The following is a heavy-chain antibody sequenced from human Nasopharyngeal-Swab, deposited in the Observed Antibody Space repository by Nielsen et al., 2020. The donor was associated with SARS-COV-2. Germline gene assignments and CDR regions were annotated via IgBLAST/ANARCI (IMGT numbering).Heavy chain of an antibody. CDR2: ISYDGSNK. CDR1: GFTFSSYG. CDR3: AKGGGTTGTVGLDI. D-gene: IGHD1-1*01. J-gene: IGHJ3*02. V-gene: IGHV3-30*18. Sequence: GESLKISCAASGFTFSSYGMYWVRQAPGKGLEWVAVISYDGSNKYYADSVKGRFTISRDNSKNTLYLQMNSLRAEDTAVYYCAKGGGTTGTVGLDIWGQGTMVTVSS.